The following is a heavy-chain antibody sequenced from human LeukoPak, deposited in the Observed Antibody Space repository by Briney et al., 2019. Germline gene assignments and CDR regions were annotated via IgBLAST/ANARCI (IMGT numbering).Heavy chain of an antibody. CDR2: IIPIFGTT. CDR1: GGTFSSYA. D-gene: IGHD2-2*01. Sequence: ASVKVSCKASGGTFSSYAISWVRQAPGQGLEWMGGIIPIFGTTNYAQKFQGRVTITADESTSTAYMELSSLRSEDTAVYYCARAKSSTSRAAGDYWGQGTLVTVSS. J-gene: IGHJ4*02. CDR3: ARAKSSTSRAAGDY. V-gene: IGHV1-69*13.